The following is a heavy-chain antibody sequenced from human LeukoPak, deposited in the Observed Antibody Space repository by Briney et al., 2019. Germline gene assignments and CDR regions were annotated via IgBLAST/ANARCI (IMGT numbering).Heavy chain of an antibody. J-gene: IGHJ6*03. V-gene: IGHV4-4*07. CDR1: GGSISSYY. CDR3: ARVRPHYDILTGYYLPYYYCMDV. D-gene: IGHD3-9*01. CDR2: IYTSGST. Sequence: SETLSLTCTVSGGSISSYYWSWIRQPAGKGLEWIGRIYTSGSTNYNPSLKSRVTMSVDTSKNQFSLKLSSVTAADTAVYYCARVRPHYDILTGYYLPYYYCMDVWGKGTTVTVSS.